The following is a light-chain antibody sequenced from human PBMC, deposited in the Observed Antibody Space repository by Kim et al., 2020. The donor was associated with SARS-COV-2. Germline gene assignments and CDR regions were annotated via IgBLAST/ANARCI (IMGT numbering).Light chain of an antibody. CDR3: QQANVFPYT. CDR2: AAS. V-gene: IGKV1-12*01. Sequence: SASLGDRVTITCRASQDISSWLSWYQQKPGKAPKLLINAASSLQSGVSSRFSGSGSGTSFALTIISLQPDDFATYYCQQANVFPYTFGQGTKLEI. J-gene: IGKJ2*01. CDR1: QDISSW.